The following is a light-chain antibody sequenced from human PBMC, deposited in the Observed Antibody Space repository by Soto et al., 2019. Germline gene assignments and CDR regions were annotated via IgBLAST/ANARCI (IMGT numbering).Light chain of an antibody. CDR2: RVS. Sequence: DVLMTQSPVSLPVGLGQPASISCRSSESLLYNDGVTYLNWFQQRPGQSPRRLIYRVSNRDSGVTDRFSGSGSGTNFTLKLSSVEAEYEGIYYCLQGTHWPRTFGQGTKVEVK. V-gene: IGKV2-30*01. CDR1: ESLLYNDGVTY. J-gene: IGKJ1*01. CDR3: LQGTHWPRT.